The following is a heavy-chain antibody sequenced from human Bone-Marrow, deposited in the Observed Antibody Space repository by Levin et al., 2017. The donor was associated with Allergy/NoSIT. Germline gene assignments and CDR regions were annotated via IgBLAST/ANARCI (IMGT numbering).Heavy chain of an antibody. Sequence: GGSLRLSCAASGFTFSSYEMNWVRQAPGKGLEWVSYISNSGTTIYYADSVKGRFTISRDNAKNSLYLQMNNLRAEDTAVYYCASIPDTATLYWNFDLWGRGTVVTVSS. CDR1: GFTFSSYE. D-gene: IGHD5-18*01. J-gene: IGHJ2*01. CDR2: ISNSGTTI. V-gene: IGHV3-48*03. CDR3: ASIPDTATLYWNFDL.